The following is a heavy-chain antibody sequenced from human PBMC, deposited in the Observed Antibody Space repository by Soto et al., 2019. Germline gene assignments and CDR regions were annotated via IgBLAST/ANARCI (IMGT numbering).Heavy chain of an antibody. CDR2: IYWDDDK. Sequence: QITLKESGPTLVKPTQTLTLTCTFSGFSLSTSGVGVGWIRQPPGKALEWLALIYWDDDKRYSPSLKSRLTITKDTTKNQVVRTMTNMDPVDTATYYCAHRLPPGPIAAEDAFDIWGQGTMVTVSS. CDR3: AHRLPPGPIAAEDAFDI. CDR1: GFSLSTSGVG. J-gene: IGHJ3*02. V-gene: IGHV2-5*02. D-gene: IGHD6-13*01.